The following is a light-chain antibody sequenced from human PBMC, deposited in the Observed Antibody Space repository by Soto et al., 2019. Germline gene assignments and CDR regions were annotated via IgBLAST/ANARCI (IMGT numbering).Light chain of an antibody. V-gene: IGLV1-40*01. CDR3: QSYDSRLSGYV. CDR2: GNG. J-gene: IGLJ1*01. CDR1: SSNIGSGYD. Sequence: QPVLTQPPSVSGAPGQRVTISCTGRSSNIGSGYDVHWYQQLPGTAPKLLIYGNGNRPSGVPDRFSVSESGTSASLAITGLQAEDEGDYYCQSYDSRLSGYVFGTGTKLTVL.